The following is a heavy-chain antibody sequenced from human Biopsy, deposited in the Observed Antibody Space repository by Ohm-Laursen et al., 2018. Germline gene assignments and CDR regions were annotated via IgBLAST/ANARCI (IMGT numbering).Heavy chain of an antibody. CDR2: IHYTGHI. Sequence: SETLSLTCSVSGGAMTGYEWSWIRLAPGKGLEWIGYIHYTGHIRINPSLNSRATISVDTSKDQFSLKLSSLTAADTAIYYCARNRVDVVKVTTIGWNFDLWGRGTLVTVS. D-gene: IGHD5-12*01. CDR1: GGAMTGYE. CDR3: ARNRVDVVKVTTIGWNFDL. V-gene: IGHV4-59*08. J-gene: IGHJ2*01.